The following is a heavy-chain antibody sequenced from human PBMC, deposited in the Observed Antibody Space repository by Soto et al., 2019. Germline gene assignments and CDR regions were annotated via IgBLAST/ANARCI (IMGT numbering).Heavy chain of an antibody. CDR1: GFTFSNAW. D-gene: IGHD3-3*01. CDR2: IESKTDGGTT. Sequence: GGSLRLSCAASGFTFSNAWMSWVRQAPGKGLEWVGRIESKTDGGTTDYAAPVKGRFTISRDDSKNTLYLQMNSLKTEDTAVYYCTSERFLEWFFVYYYGMDVWGQGTTVTVSS. V-gene: IGHV3-15*04. CDR3: TSERFLEWFFVYYYGMDV. J-gene: IGHJ6*02.